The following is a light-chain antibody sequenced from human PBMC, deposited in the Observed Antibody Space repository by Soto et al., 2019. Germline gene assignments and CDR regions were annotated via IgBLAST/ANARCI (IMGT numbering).Light chain of an antibody. J-gene: IGLJ2*01. V-gene: IGLV2-8*01. CDR1: SSDVGGYNF. Sequence: QSALTQPPSASGSPGQSVTISCTGASSDVGGYNFVSWYQHHPGKAPRLMFYDVTQRPSGVPDRFSGSKSGNTASLTVSGLQVDDEAYYYCSSYAGSSIPVAFGGGTQLTVL. CDR2: DVT. CDR3: SSYAGSSIPVA.